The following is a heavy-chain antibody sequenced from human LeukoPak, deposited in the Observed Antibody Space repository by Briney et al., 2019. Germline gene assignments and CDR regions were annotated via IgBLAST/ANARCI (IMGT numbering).Heavy chain of an antibody. CDR2: INPSGGST. V-gene: IGHV1-46*01. CDR1: GYTFTSYY. Sequence: ASVKVSCKASGYTFTSYYMHWVRQAPGQGLEWMEIINPSGGSTSYAQKFQGRVTMTRGMSTSTVYMELSSLRSEDTAVYYCARVPTYYYGSGSYRHFDYWGQGTLVTVSS. CDR3: ARVPTYYYGSGSYRHFDY. D-gene: IGHD3-10*01. J-gene: IGHJ4*02.